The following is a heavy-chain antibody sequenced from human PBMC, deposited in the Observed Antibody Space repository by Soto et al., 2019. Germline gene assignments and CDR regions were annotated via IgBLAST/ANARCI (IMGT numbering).Heavy chain of an antibody. J-gene: IGHJ1*01. CDR2: ISAYNGNT. CDR1: GCTFTSYG. V-gene: IGHV1-18*04. Sequence: GASVKVSCKASGCTFTSYGISWVRQAPGQGLEWMGWISAYNGNTNYAQKLQGRVTMTTDTSTSTAYMELRSLRSDDTAVYYCARVRRYGVAGPQYFQHWGQGTLVTVSS. D-gene: IGHD6-19*01. CDR3: ARVRRYGVAGPQYFQH.